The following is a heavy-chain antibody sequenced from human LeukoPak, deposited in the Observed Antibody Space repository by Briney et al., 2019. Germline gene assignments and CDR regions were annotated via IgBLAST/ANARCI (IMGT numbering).Heavy chain of an antibody. J-gene: IGHJ5*02. D-gene: IGHD4-23*01. Sequence: GASVKVSCKASGYTFTGYYMHWARQAPGQGLEWMGWINPNSGGTNYAQKFQGRVTMTRDTSISTAYMDLTSLRSDDTAVYYCARGVGNPGWFDPWGQGTLVTVSS. CDR1: GYTFTGYY. V-gene: IGHV1-2*02. CDR3: ARGVGNPGWFDP. CDR2: INPNSGGT.